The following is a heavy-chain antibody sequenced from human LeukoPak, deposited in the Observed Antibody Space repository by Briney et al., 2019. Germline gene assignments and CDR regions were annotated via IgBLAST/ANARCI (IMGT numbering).Heavy chain of an antibody. CDR1: GGSISSYY. V-gene: IGHV4-4*07. Sequence: SETLSLTCTVSGGSISSYYWSWIRQPAGKGLEWIGRIYSSGSTNYNPSLKSRVTMSGDTSKNQISLKLSSVTAADTAVYYCATGGISTSLDYWGQGNLVTVSS. D-gene: IGHD2-2*01. CDR2: IYSSGST. CDR3: ATGGISTSLDY. J-gene: IGHJ4*02.